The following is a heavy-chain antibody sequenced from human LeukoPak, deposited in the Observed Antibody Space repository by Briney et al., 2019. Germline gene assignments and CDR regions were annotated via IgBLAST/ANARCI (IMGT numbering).Heavy chain of an antibody. Sequence: RVASLRLSCAASGFTFSGYCLHWVRQAPGQGLEWVACINPDGSSTSYAHSVQGRFTISRDNATNYLYLQMDSLRAEDSAVDYVARYHVGRGINYCFDYWGQGTLVTVSA. J-gene: IGHJ4*02. CDR3: ARYHVGRGINYCFDY. CDR1: GFTFSGYC. CDR2: INPDGSST. D-gene: IGHD1-26*01. V-gene: IGHV3-74*01.